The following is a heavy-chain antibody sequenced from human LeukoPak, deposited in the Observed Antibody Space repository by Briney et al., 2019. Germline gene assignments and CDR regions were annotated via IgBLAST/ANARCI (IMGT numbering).Heavy chain of an antibody. CDR3: ATRGVVITNDPFDI. CDR1: GFTFSSYG. Sequence: GGSLRLSCAASGFTFSSYGMHWVRQAPGKGLEWVAFIRYDGSNKYYADSVKGRFTISRDNSKNTLYLQMNSLRAEDTAVYYCATRGVVITNDPFDIWGQGTMVTVSS. J-gene: IGHJ3*02. CDR2: IRYDGSNK. D-gene: IGHD3-10*01. V-gene: IGHV3-30*02.